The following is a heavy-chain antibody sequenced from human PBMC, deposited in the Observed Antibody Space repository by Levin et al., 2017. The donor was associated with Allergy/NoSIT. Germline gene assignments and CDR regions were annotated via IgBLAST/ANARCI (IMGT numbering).Heavy chain of an antibody. CDR3: ARDRTSYFYDTGGYRKDAFDI. CDR1: GFTFSSYE. D-gene: IGHD3-22*01. V-gene: IGHV3-48*03. J-gene: IGHJ3*02. CDR2: ISSTGSTI. Sequence: GESLKISCAASGFTFSSYEMNWVRQAPGKGLEWVSYISSTGSTIYYADSVKGRFTISRDNAKNSLYLQMNSLRAEDTAVYYCARDRTSYFYDTGGYRKDAFDIWGQGTMVTVSS.